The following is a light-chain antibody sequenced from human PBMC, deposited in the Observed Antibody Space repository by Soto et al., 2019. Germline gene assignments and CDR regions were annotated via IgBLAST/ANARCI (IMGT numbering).Light chain of an antibody. V-gene: IGKV3-15*01. CDR2: GAS. J-gene: IGKJ2*01. Sequence: EIVMTQSPATLSVPPGERATLSCRAGQSISSNLAWYQQKPGQAPRLLIYGASTRATGIPARFSGRGSGTEFTLIISSLQSEDCAVYYCQQCNDWPHTFGQGTKLEIK. CDR3: QQCNDWPHT. CDR1: QSISSN.